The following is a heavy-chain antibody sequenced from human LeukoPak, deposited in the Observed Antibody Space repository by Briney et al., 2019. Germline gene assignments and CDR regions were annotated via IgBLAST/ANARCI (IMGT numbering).Heavy chain of an antibody. CDR3: ARAGVAGLTP. V-gene: IGHV3-48*03. J-gene: IGHJ5*02. CDR2: ISSSGRTI. CDR1: GFTFSSYE. Sequence: GGSLRLSCAASGFTFSSYEMNWVRQAPGKGLEWVSYISSSGRTIYSADSVKGRFTISRDNAKNSLYLQMDSLRAEDTAVYYCARAGVAGLTPWGQGTLVTVSS. D-gene: IGHD6-19*01.